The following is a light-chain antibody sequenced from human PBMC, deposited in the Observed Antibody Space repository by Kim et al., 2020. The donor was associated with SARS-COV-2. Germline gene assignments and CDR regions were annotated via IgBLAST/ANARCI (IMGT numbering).Light chain of an antibody. CDR2: SAS. Sequence: PVESATHSCSASHSYSCSNLAWYQQKPGQAPGHLIYSASSGAPGIPNRFRGSEAGTDFTLAISRLEPEDFAVYYCLQYGSSLWTFGQGTKVDI. CDR1: HSYSCSN. V-gene: IGKV3-20*01. CDR3: LQYGSSLWT. J-gene: IGKJ1*01.